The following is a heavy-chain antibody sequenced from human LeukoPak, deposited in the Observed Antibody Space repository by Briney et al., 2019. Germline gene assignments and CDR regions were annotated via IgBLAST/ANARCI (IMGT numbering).Heavy chain of an antibody. Sequence: SETLSLACTVSGGSISSYYWSWIRQPPGKGLEWIGYIYYSGSTNYNPSLKSRVTISVDTSKNQFSLKLSSVTAADTAVYYCAREDGGADYWGQGTLVTVSS. CDR1: GGSISSYY. CDR3: AREDGGADY. V-gene: IGHV4-59*01. J-gene: IGHJ4*02. D-gene: IGHD4-23*01. CDR2: IYYSGST.